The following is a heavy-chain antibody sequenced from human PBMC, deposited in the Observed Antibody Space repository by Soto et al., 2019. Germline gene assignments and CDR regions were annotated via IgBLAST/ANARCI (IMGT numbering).Heavy chain of an antibody. V-gene: IGHV4-34*01. D-gene: IGHD3-10*01. CDR3: ARALGRWFGELPPYYYYGMDV. CDR2: INHSGST. Sequence: PSETLSLTCAVYGGSFSGYYWSWIRQPPGKGLEWIGEINHSGSTNYNPSLKSRVTISVDTSKNQFSLKLSSATAADTAVYYCARALGRWFGELPPYYYYGMDVWGQGTTVTVSS. CDR1: GGSFSGYY. J-gene: IGHJ6*02.